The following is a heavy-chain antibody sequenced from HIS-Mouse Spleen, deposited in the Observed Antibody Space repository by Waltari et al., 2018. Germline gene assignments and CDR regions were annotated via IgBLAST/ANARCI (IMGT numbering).Heavy chain of an antibody. J-gene: IGHJ4*02. V-gene: IGHV1-2*02. D-gene: IGHD1-26*01. Sequence: QVQLVQSGAEVKKPGASVKVSCKASGYTFTGYYMHWVRQAPGQGLGGMGWIDLNSGGTNDAQKVQGRVTMTRDTSISTAYMELGRLRSDDTAVYYCADSGSYWYYFDYWGQGTLVTVSS. CDR3: ADSGSYWYYFDY. CDR1: GYTFTGYY. CDR2: IDLNSGGT.